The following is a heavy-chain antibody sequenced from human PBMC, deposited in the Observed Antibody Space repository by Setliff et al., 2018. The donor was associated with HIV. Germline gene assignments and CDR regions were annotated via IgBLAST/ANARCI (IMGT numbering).Heavy chain of an antibody. CDR1: GDSISTYC. CDR2: IYTSGST. D-gene: IGHD4-17*01. Sequence: SETLSLTCTVSGDSISTYCWIWIRQPPGKGLEWIGNIYTSGSTNYNPSLKSRVIISVDTSKHQFSLKLSSVTAADTAVYYCARVQMAYAAFDVWGQGTMVTVSS. J-gene: IGHJ3*01. CDR3: ARVQMAYAAFDV. V-gene: IGHV4-4*09.